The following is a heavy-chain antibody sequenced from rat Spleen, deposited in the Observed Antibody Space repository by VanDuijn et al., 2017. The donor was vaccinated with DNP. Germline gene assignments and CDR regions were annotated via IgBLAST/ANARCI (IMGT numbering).Heavy chain of an antibody. CDR2: ITSSGGTT. CDR1: GFTFNNYW. J-gene: IGHJ4*01. Sequence: EVQLVESGGGLVQPGRSLKLSCVASGFTFNNYWMTWIRQVPGKGLDWVASITSSGGTTYYPDSVKGRFTVSRDNAKNTLYLQMDSLRSEDTATYCTRIGDLHNGGDGDALDAWGQGTSVTVSS. CDR3: RIGDLHNGGDGDALDA. V-gene: IGHV5-31*01. D-gene: IGHD1-1*01.